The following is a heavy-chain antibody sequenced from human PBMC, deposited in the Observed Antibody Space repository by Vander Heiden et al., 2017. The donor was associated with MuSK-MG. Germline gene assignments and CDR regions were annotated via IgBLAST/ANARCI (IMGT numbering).Heavy chain of an antibody. J-gene: IGHJ3*02. CDR1: GFTFRSYE. CDR2: ISSSGSTI. CDR3: ARATYYYDSSGYLSGFDI. D-gene: IGHD3-22*01. V-gene: IGHV3-48*03. Sequence: EVQLVESGGGLVQPGGSLRLSCAASGFTFRSYEMNWVRQAPGKGLEWVSYISSSGSTIYYADSVKGRFTISRDNAKNSLYLQMNSLRAEDTAVYYCARATYYYDSSGYLSGFDIWGQGTMVTVSS.